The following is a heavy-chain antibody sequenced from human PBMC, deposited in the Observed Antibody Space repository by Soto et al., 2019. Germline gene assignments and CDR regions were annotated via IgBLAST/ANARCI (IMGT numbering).Heavy chain of an antibody. J-gene: IGHJ4*02. CDR1: GGSFSGYY. CDR2: INHSGST. D-gene: IGHD6-6*01. CDR3: ARGLYSSSYFDY. V-gene: IGHV4-34*01. Sequence: QVQLQQWGAGLLKPSETLSLTCAVYGGSFSGYYWSWIRQPPGKGLEWIGEINHSGSTNYNPSLKSRVTISVDTSKNQFSPQLSSVTAADTAVYYCARGLYSSSYFDYWGQGPLVTVSP.